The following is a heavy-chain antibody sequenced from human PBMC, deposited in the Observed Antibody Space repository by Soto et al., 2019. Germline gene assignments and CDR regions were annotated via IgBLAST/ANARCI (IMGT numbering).Heavy chain of an antibody. CDR2: IYHSGST. D-gene: IGHD3-9*01. Sequence: SETLSLTCAVSGGSISSSNWWSWVRQPPGKGLEWIGEIYHSGSTNYNPSLKSRVTISVDKSKNQFSLKLSSVTAADTAVYYCARRGDYDILTGYYGWFDPWGQGALVT. V-gene: IGHV4-4*02. CDR1: GGSISSSNW. CDR3: ARRGDYDILTGYYGWFDP. J-gene: IGHJ5*02.